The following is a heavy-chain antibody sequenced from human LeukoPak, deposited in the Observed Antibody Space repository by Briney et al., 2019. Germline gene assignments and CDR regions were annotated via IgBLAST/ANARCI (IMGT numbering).Heavy chain of an antibody. Sequence: SQTLSLTCAISGDSVSSNSAAWNWIRQSPSRGLEWLGRTYYRSKWYNDYAVSVKSRITINPDTSKNQFSLQLNSVTPEDTAVYYCARTPLRIAAAGTPHYYYYGMDVWGRGTTVTVSS. CDR1: GDSVSSNSAA. CDR3: ARTPLRIAAAGTPHYYYYGMDV. V-gene: IGHV6-1*01. J-gene: IGHJ6*02. CDR2: TYYRSKWYN. D-gene: IGHD6-13*01.